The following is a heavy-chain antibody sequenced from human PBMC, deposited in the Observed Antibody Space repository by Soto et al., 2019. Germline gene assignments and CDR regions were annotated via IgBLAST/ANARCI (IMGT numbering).Heavy chain of an antibody. Sequence: EVQLLESGGGLVQPGGSLGLSCAASGFTFSSYAMSWVRQAPGKGLEWVSAISGSGGSTYYADSVKGRFTISRDNSKNTLYLQMNSLRAEDTAVYYCARMTTVTTAGDYWGQGTLVTVSS. CDR3: ARMTTVTTAGDY. CDR1: GFTFSSYA. V-gene: IGHV3-23*01. CDR2: ISGSGGST. J-gene: IGHJ4*02. D-gene: IGHD4-17*01.